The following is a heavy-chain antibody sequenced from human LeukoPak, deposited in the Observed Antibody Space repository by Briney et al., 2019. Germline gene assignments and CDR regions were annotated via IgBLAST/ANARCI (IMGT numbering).Heavy chain of an antibody. J-gene: IGHJ4*02. Sequence: PGGSLRLSCAASGFTFSSYAMYWVRRTPGKGLEYVSVISGNGVSTHYATSVKGRFSISRDNSKNTLYLQMGSLRAEDMAAYYCARDASDIVVVPAAVGPFDLWGQGTLVTVAS. CDR2: ISGNGVST. CDR3: ARDASDIVVVPAAVGPFDL. CDR1: GFTFSSYA. D-gene: IGHD2-2*01. V-gene: IGHV3-64*01.